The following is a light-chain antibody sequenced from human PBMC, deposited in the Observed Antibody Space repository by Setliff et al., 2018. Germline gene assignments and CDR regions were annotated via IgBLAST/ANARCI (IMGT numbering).Light chain of an antibody. J-gene: IGLJ2*01. CDR2: EDN. Sequence: NFMLTQPHSVSESPGKTVTISCTRSSGSIASNYVQWYQQRPGSSPTTVIYEDNQRPSGVPDRFSGSIDSSSNSASLTISGLKTEDEADYYCQSYDGSLVVFGGGTKVTVL. CDR3: QSYDGSLVV. CDR1: SGSIASNY. V-gene: IGLV6-57*01.